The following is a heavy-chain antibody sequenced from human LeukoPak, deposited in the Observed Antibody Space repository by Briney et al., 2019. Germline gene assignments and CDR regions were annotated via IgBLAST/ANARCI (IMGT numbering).Heavy chain of an antibody. CDR1: GGSISSYY. CDR2: IYYSGST. V-gene: IGHV4-59*01. CDR3: ARSTDRYCSGGSCYPFYFDY. J-gene: IGHJ4*02. D-gene: IGHD2-15*01. Sequence: SETLSLTCTVSGGSISSYYWSWIRQPPGKGLEWIGYIYYSGSTNYNPSLKSRVTISVDTSKNQFSLKLSSVTAAGTAVYYCARSTDRYCSGGSCYPFYFDYWGQGTLVTVSS.